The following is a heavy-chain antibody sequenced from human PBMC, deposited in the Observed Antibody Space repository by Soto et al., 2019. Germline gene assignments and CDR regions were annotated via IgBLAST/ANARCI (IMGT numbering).Heavy chain of an antibody. D-gene: IGHD5-18*01. CDR1: GGTFSSYA. J-gene: IGHJ4*02. CDR2: IIPIFGTA. CDR3: ARSSPTAMVTYFDY. V-gene: IGHV1-69*01. Sequence: QVQLVQSGAEVKKPGSSVKVSCKASGGTFSSYAISWVRQAPGQGLEWMGGIIPIFGTANYAQKFQGRVTITADESTSTAYMELSSLRSEDTALYYCARSSPTAMVTYFDYWGQGTLVTVSS.